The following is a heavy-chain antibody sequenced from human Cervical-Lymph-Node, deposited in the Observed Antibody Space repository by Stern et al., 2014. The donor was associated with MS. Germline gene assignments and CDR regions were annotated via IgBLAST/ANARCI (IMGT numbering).Heavy chain of an antibody. CDR1: GFSFSRYA. V-gene: IGHV3-33*01. CDR2: IWYDGSNP. J-gene: IGHJ4*02. CDR3: ASAYSSSHYYFDY. Sequence: MQLVESGGGVVQPGRSLRLSCAASGFSFSRYAMHWVRQAPGKGLEWVALIWYDGSNPYYADSVTARFTISRENFKNTLYLQMNSLRAEDTAVYYCASAYSSSHYYFDYGGQGPLVTVSP. D-gene: IGHD6-13*01.